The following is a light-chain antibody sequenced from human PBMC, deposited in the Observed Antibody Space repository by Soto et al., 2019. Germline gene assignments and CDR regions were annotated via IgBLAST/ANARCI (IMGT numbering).Light chain of an antibody. CDR2: AAS. Sequence: DLQMTQSPSSLSASVGDTVTITWRASQSISVHLNWYQQKPGKVPKLLIYAASNLHSGVPSRFSGSGSETDFALTISSLQPEDFATYYCQQSFITPSTFGQGTRLEIK. V-gene: IGKV1-39*01. J-gene: IGKJ2*01. CDR1: QSISVH. CDR3: QQSFITPST.